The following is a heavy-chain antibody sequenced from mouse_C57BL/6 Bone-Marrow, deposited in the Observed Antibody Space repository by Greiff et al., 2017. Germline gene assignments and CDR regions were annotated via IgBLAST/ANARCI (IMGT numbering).Heavy chain of an antibody. CDR2: IDPSDSYT. V-gene: IGHV1-69*01. CDR3: ARDYPYAMGY. CDR1: GYTFTSYW. Sequence: QVQLQQSGAELVMPGASVKLSCKASGYTFTSYWMHWVKQRPGQGLEWIGEIDPSDSYTNYNQKFKGKSTLTVDKSSSTAYMQLSSLTSEDSAVYYCARDYPYAMGYWGQGTSVTVSS. J-gene: IGHJ4*01. D-gene: IGHD2-4*01.